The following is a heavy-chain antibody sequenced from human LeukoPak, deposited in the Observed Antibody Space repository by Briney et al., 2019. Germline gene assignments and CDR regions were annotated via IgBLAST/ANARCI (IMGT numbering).Heavy chain of an antibody. CDR2: IYYSGST. V-gene: IGHV4-61*01. CDR1: GGPVSSGSYY. CDR3: AGEITMIEY. J-gene: IGHJ4*02. D-gene: IGHD3-22*01. Sequence: PSETLSLTCTVSGGPVSSGSYYWSWIRQPPGKGLEWIGYIYYSGSTNYNPSLKSRVTISVDTSKNQFSLKLSSVTAADTAVYYCAGEITMIEYWGQGTLVTVSS.